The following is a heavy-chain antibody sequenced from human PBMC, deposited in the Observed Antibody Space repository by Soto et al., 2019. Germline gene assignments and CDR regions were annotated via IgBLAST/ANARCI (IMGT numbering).Heavy chain of an antibody. V-gene: IGHV4-4*07. CDR3: ARDRGEYTSSWFWYFSH. CDR2: LNIAGTI. CDR1: GASISSFN. D-gene: IGHD6-13*01. J-gene: IGHJ2*01. Sequence: SETLSLTCSVSGASISSFNWNWVRQPAGKGPEWVGRLNIAGTINYNPSLKSRITMSMDTSKNQISLHLGSVTAADTAIYYCARDRGEYTSSWFWYFSHWGHGTLVTVSS.